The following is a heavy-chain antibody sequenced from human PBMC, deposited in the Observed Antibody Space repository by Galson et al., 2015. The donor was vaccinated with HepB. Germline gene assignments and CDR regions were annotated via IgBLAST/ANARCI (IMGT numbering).Heavy chain of an antibody. D-gene: IGHD2-21*02. CDR1: GYTFTSYY. Sequence: SVKVSCKASGYTFTSYYMHWVRQAPGQGLEWMGIINPSGGSTSYAQKLQGRVTMTRDTSTSTVYMELSSLRSEDTAVYYCARRCGGDCFFDYWGQGTLVTVSS. J-gene: IGHJ4*02. CDR2: INPSGGST. CDR3: ARRCGGDCFFDY. V-gene: IGHV1-46*04.